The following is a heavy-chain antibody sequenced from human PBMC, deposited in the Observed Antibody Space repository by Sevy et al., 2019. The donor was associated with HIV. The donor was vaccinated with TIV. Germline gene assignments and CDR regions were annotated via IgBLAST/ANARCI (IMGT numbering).Heavy chain of an antibody. CDR1: GFSFSNAW. CDR2: IKSKSDGRTT. CDR3: TTDPGQWEWLLLYYFDK. V-gene: IGHV3-15*01. D-gene: IGHD3-22*01. J-gene: IGHJ4*02. Sequence: GGYLRLSCAASGFSFSNAWMSWVRQAPGKGLEWVGRIKSKSDGRTTDYAAPVKGRFTISRDDSKSTLYLEMNNLKTEDTAVYYCTTDPGQWEWLLLYYFDKWGQGTLVTVSS.